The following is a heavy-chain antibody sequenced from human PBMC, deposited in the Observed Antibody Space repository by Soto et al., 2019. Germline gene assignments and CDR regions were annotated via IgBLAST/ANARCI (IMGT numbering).Heavy chain of an antibody. CDR1: GYTFINYG. CDR2: MNPNSGNT. J-gene: IGHJ5*02. D-gene: IGHD2-2*01. CDR3: ARAPIYCISTSCYGWFDP. Sequence: GASVKVCCKASGYTFINYGITWVRQATGQGLEWMGWMNPNSGNTVYAQKFQGRVTMTRNASISTAYMERGSVRSEDTAVYYCARAPIYCISTSCYGWFDPWGQGALVTVSS. V-gene: IGHV1-8*02.